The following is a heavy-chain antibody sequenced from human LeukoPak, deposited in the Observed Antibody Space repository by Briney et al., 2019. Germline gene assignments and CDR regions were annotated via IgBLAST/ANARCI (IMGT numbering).Heavy chain of an antibody. CDR2: IYYSGST. D-gene: IGHD2-2*03. CDR1: GYSISSGYY. CDR3: ARDGGYCSSTSCYLYYYYYMDV. V-gene: IGHV4-38-2*02. J-gene: IGHJ6*03. Sequence: PSETLSLTCTVSGYSISSGYYWGWIRQPPGKGLEWIGSIYYSGSTYYNPSLKSRVTTSVDTSKNQFSLKLSSVTAADTAVYYCARDGGYCSSTSCYLYYYYYMDVWGKGTTVTVSS.